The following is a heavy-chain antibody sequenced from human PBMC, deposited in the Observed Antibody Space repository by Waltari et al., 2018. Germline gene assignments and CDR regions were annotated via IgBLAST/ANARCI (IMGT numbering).Heavy chain of an antibody. CDR2: INPNSGGT. J-gene: IGHJ4*02. Sequence: VQLVQSGAEVKKPGASVTVSCTASGYTFTGSYMHCVRQAPGQGLEWMGRINPNSGGTNYAQKFQGRVTMTRDTSSSTAYMELSRLRSDDTAVYYCARVVYATKPTFDYWGQGTLVTVSS. CDR3: ARVVYATKPTFDY. D-gene: IGHD2-8*02. V-gene: IGHV1-2*06. CDR1: GYTFTGSY.